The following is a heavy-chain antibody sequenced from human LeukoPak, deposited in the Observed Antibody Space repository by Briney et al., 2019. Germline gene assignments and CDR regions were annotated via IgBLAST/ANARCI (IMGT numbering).Heavy chain of an antibody. V-gene: IGHV1-69*01. CDR3: ARGWLAETTVVTPYNY. D-gene: IGHD4-23*01. J-gene: IGHJ4*02. Sequence: ASVKVSCKTSGGAFISYDISWLRQAPGQGLEWMGGITPIFGTANYAQKFQGRVTITAVESMSTACMELSSLRSEDTAVYYCARGWLAETTVVTPYNYWGQGTLVTVSS. CDR2: ITPIFGTA. CDR1: GGAFISYD.